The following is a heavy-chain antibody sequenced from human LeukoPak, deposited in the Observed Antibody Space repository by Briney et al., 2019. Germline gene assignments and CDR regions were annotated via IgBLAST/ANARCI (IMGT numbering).Heavy chain of an antibody. D-gene: IGHD6-13*01. CDR3: AKDPRLAAAANYFDY. CDR2: ISGSGGST. J-gene: IGHJ4*02. V-gene: IGHV3-23*01. CDR1: GFTFSSYG. Sequence: GGTLRLSCAASGFTFSSYGMSWVRQAPGKGLEGVSAISGSGGSTYYADSVKGRFTISRDNSKNTLYPQMNSLRAEDTALYYCAKDPRLAAAANYFDYWGQGTLVTVSS.